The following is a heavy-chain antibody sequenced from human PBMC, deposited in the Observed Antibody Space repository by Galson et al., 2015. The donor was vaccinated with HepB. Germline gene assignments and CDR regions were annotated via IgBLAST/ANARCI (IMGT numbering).Heavy chain of an antibody. Sequence: SLRLSCAASGFTFSSYAMSWVRQAPGKGLEWVSAISGSGGSTYYADSVKGRFTISRDNSKNTLYLQMNSLRAEDTAVYYCAKDTKLELRLSYYHYGMDVWGQGTTVTVSS. CDR1: GFTFSSYA. CDR2: ISGSGGST. CDR3: AKDTKLELRLSYYHYGMDV. V-gene: IGHV3-23*01. D-gene: IGHD1-7*01. J-gene: IGHJ6*02.